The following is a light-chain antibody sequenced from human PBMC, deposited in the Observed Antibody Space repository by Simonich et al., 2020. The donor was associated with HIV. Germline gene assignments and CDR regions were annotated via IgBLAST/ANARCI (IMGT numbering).Light chain of an antibody. CDR3: QQYNSYPYT. Sequence: DIQMTQSPSTLSASLGDRVTITCRASQSISSWLAWYQQKPGKAPKLLIYMASSLESGVPSRFSGSGSGTEFTLTISSLQPDDFATYYCQQYNSYPYTFGQGTKLEIK. CDR2: MAS. V-gene: IGKV1-5*03. J-gene: IGKJ2*01. CDR1: QSISSW.